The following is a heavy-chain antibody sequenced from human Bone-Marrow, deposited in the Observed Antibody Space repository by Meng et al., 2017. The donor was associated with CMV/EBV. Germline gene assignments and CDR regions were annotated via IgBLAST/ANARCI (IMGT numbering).Heavy chain of an antibody. CDR1: GIKIRRKR. CDR3: ARGWLVTATPGLY. Sequence: GIKIRRKRKKRDGKETGKGEVGEKSDKEEGRSKKKEDEEEGRLTIYRDKAKNTLYLQMNSLRVEDTAVYYCARGWLVTATPGLYWGQGALVTVSS. D-gene: IGHD3-22*01. J-gene: IGHJ4*02. V-gene: IGHV3-74*01. CDR2: DKEEGRSK.